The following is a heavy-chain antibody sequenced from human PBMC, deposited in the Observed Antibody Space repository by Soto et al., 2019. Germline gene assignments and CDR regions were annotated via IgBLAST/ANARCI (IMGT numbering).Heavy chain of an antibody. J-gene: IGHJ5*02. Sequence: ASVKVSCKASGGTFSSYAISWVRQAPGQGLEWMGGIIPIFGTANYAQKFQGRVTITADESTRTAYLELSSLRSEDTAVYYCAREACDDFPPGGSWFDPWGQGTLVTVSS. CDR1: GGTFSSYA. CDR3: AREACDDFPPGGSWFDP. CDR2: IIPIFGTA. D-gene: IGHD3-3*01. V-gene: IGHV1-69*13.